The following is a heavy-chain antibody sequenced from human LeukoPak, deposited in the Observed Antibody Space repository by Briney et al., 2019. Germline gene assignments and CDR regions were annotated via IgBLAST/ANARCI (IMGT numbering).Heavy chain of an antibody. V-gene: IGHV3-23*01. CDR2: ISDSAGTT. CDR1: GFTFSSYW. D-gene: IGHD3-10*01. J-gene: IGHJ3*02. Sequence: GGSLRLSCAASGFTFSSYWMTWVRQAPGRGLEWVSAISDSAGTTYYADSVKGRFTISRDNSKNTLYLQMNSLRAEDTAVYYCAKDTTLIRGRTRGGAFDIWGQGTMVTVSS. CDR3: AKDTTLIRGRTRGGAFDI.